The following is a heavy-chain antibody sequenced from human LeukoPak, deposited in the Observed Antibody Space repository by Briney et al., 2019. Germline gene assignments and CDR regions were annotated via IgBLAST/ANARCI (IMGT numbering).Heavy chain of an antibody. Sequence: PGGSLRLSCAASGFTFSDYYMSWIRQAPGKGLERVSYISSSGSTIYYADSVKGRFTISRDNAKNSLYLQMNSLRAEDTAVYYCARDPSVAGMNMFDYWGQGALVTVSS. D-gene: IGHD6-19*01. J-gene: IGHJ4*02. CDR2: ISSSGSTI. CDR3: ARDPSVAGMNMFDY. V-gene: IGHV3-11*01. CDR1: GFTFSDYY.